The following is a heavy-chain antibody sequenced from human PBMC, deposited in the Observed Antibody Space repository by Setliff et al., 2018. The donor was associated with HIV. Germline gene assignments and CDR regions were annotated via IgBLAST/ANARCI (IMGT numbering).Heavy chain of an antibody. Sequence: SETLSLTCTVSGGSISSYYWSWIRQPPGKGLEWIGYIYYSGSTNYNPSLKSRVTISVDTSKNQFSLKLSSVTAADTAVYYCARLCIAAAGTRSIPWYFDLWGRGTQV. CDR3: ARLCIAAAGTRSIPWYFDL. J-gene: IGHJ2*01. D-gene: IGHD6-13*01. V-gene: IGHV4-59*08. CDR2: IYYSGST. CDR1: GGSISSYY.